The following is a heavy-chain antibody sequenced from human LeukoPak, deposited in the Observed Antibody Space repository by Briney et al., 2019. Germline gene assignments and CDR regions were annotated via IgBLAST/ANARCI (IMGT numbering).Heavy chain of an antibody. Sequence: SETLSLTCAVYGGSFSGYYWSWIRQPPGKGLEWIGEINHSGSTNYNPSLKSRVTISVDTSKNQFSLKLSSVTAADTAVYYCARAITYYELFTGYSREYDDWGQGILVTVSS. D-gene: IGHD3-9*01. CDR2: INHSGST. V-gene: IGHV4-34*01. J-gene: IGHJ4*02. CDR3: ARAITYYELFTGYSREYDD. CDR1: GGSFSGYY.